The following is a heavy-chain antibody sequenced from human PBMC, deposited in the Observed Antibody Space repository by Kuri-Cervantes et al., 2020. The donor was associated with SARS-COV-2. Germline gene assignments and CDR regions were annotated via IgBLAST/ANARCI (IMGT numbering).Heavy chain of an antibody. CDR1: GFTFSSYA. V-gene: IGHV3-30-3*02. J-gene: IGHJ4*02. Sequence: GGSLRLSCAASGFTFSSYAIHWVRQAPGKGLEWVAVISFDGTNRFYAESVKGRFTISRDNSKNTPYVQMNNLRGDDTAVYYCAKEGDYTPEDGDNYFDYWGQGTLVAVSS. CDR3: AKEGDYTPEDGDNYFDY. D-gene: IGHD4-17*01. CDR2: ISFDGTNR.